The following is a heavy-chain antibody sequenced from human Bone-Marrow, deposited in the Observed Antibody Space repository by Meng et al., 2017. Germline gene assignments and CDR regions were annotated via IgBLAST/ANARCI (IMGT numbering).Heavy chain of an antibody. CDR3: ARGDYSSSPSF. Sequence: QVQLHHSRPELVTPSQTLSLAYAITRDSVSSNSADWHWIRQSQSRGREWLGRTYYRSKWNTDYAVSVKSRITINPDTSKNQFSLQLNSETPEATADWYCARGDYSSSPSFWGQGTLVTVSS. V-gene: IGHV6-1*01. CDR1: RDSVSSNSAD. J-gene: IGHJ4*02. CDR2: TYYRSKWNT. D-gene: IGHD3-22*01.